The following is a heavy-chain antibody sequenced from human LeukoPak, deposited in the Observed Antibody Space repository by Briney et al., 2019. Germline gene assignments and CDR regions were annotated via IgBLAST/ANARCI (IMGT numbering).Heavy chain of an antibody. CDR2: INRSGIT. CDR3: ARGYIVVVPAAPRTPAFDY. CDR1: GGSFSGYY. J-gene: IGHJ4*02. Sequence: SETLSLTCAVYGGSFSGYYWSWIRQPPGEGLEWIGEINRSGITNYNPSLKSRVNISVDTSKTQFSLKLSSVPAADTAVYYCARGYIVVVPAAPRTPAFDYWGQGTLVTVSS. V-gene: IGHV4-34*01. D-gene: IGHD2-2*01.